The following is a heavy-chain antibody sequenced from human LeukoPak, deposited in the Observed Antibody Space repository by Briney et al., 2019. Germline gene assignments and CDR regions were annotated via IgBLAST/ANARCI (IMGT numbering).Heavy chain of an antibody. Sequence: GGSLRLSCAASGFTFSSYGMHWVRQAPGKGLEWVAFIRYDGSNKYYADSVKGRFTISRDNSKNTLYLQMNSLRAEDTAVYYCAKIAAAGLWAFDIWGQGTMVTVSS. V-gene: IGHV3-30*02. CDR1: GFTFSSYG. D-gene: IGHD6-13*01. J-gene: IGHJ3*02. CDR2: IRYDGSNK. CDR3: AKIAAAGLWAFDI.